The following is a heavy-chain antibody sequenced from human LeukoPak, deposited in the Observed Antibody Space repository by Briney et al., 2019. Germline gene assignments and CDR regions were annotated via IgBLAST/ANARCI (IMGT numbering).Heavy chain of an antibody. Sequence: PGGSLRLSCAASGFTLSDYWVHWVRQAPGKGLVWVSRINTNRGRTDYADSVKGRFTISRDNSKNTLYLQMNSLRAEDTAVYYCAKDLWIAVAGTGYWGQGTLVTVSS. J-gene: IGHJ4*02. CDR3: AKDLWIAVAGTGY. CDR2: INTNRGRT. V-gene: IGHV3-74*01. D-gene: IGHD6-19*01. CDR1: GFTLSDYW.